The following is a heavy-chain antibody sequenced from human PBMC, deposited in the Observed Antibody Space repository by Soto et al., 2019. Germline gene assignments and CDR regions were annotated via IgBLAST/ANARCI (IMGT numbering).Heavy chain of an antibody. CDR3: AKSVLLLLSNAKFDY. CDR2: ISDRGGST. V-gene: IGHV3-23*01. J-gene: IGHJ4*02. Sequence: AASGFTFSSYAMSWVRQAPGKGLEWVSAISDRGGSTYYADSVKGRFTMSRDNSKYTLYLQMNSLSAEDTAVYYCAKSVLLLLSNAKFDYWGQGTLVTVSS. D-gene: IGHD3-10*01. CDR1: GFTFSSYA.